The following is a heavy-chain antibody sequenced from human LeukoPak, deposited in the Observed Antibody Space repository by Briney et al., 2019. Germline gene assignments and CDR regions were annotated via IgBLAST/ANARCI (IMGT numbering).Heavy chain of an antibody. CDR3: AREGCSGGSCYYFDY. V-gene: IGHV3-11*01. J-gene: IGHJ4*02. D-gene: IGHD2-15*01. Sequence: GGSLRLSCAASGFTFSDYYMSWIRQAPGKGLEWVSYISSSGSAIYYADSVKGRFTISRDNAKNSLYLQMNSLRAEDTAVYYCAREGCSGGSCYYFDYWGQGTLVTVSS. CDR1: GFTFSDYY. CDR2: ISSSGSAI.